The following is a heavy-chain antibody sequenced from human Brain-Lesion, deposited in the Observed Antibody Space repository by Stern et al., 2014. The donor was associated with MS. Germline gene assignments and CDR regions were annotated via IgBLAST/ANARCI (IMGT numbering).Heavy chain of an antibody. CDR1: GYTLTELS. J-gene: IGHJ4*02. CDR2: FDPEDGEI. D-gene: IGHD2-15*01. Sequence: QVQLVQSGAEVKKPGASVKVSCKVSGYTLTELSMHWVRQAPRKGLEWMGGFDPEDGEIIYAQKFPGRVTMTEDTSTEKAYMALNSLRSEDTAMYYCPTVSPGAGGHYSRYRHFDYWGRGTLVTVS. CDR3: PTVSPGAGGHYSRYRHFDY. V-gene: IGHV1-24*01.